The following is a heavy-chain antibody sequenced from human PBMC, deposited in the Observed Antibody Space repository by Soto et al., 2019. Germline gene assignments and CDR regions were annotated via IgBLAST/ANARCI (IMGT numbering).Heavy chain of an antibody. Sequence: QLQLQESGPGLVKPSETLSLTCTVSGDSISSSYYWGWVRQPPGKGLECIEAVYYTGFTYYNPSLKSRLTISLDTSKNQFSLRLSSVTAADTAIYYCARLPVVVIALGYFDPWGPGTLVTVSS. V-gene: IGHV4-39*01. CDR3: ARLPVVVIALGYFDP. D-gene: IGHD2-21*01. CDR1: GDSISSSYY. CDR2: VYYTGFT. J-gene: IGHJ5*02.